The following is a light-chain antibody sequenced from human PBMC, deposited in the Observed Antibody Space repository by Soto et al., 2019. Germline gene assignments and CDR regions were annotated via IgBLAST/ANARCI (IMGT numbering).Light chain of an antibody. V-gene: IGKV3-20*01. CDR1: RGVSANY. J-gene: IGKJ1*01. Sequence: ETLLTQSPGTLSLSPGEGATLSCRASRGVSANYLAWYQQKPGQAATLLIYGASIRAAGIPDTLSGSGSGTDFALTIRRLELGDFRIYDCQQYGSSQRTFGLWPKVEGK. CDR2: GAS. CDR3: QQYGSSQRT.